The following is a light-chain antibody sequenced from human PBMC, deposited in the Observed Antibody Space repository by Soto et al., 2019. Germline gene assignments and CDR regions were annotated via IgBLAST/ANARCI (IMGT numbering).Light chain of an antibody. Sequence: DIQMTQSPSSLSAFVGDRVTITCRASQTIGSFLGWYQQKPGKAPKVLIYGVSSLQSGVPSRFSGSGSGTDFTLTISTLQPEDFATYYCQQSCSTPVTFGGGTKVEIK. J-gene: IGKJ4*01. CDR1: QTIGSF. CDR2: GVS. CDR3: QQSCSTPVT. V-gene: IGKV1-39*01.